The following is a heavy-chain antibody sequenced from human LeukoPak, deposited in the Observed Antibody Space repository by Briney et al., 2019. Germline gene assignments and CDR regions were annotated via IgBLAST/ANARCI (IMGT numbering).Heavy chain of an antibody. CDR1: GFIISSHA. Sequence: GGSLRLSCAASGFIISSHAMVWVRQAPGKGLEWVALISNDAIDKYYADSVKGRITISRDTSKNSLYLQMDTLRADDTAVYFCARVAATTFYHFNYMDVWGKGTTVTVSS. D-gene: IGHD2-15*01. CDR2: ISNDAIDK. V-gene: IGHV3-30*13. CDR3: ARVAATTFYHFNYMDV. J-gene: IGHJ6*04.